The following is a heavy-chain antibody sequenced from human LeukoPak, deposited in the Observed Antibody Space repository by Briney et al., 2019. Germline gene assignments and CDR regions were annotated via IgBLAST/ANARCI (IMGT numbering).Heavy chain of an antibody. J-gene: IGHJ4*02. V-gene: IGHV3-7*03. CDR1: GFTFSSYW. Sequence: GGSLRLSCVASGFTFSSYWMTWVRQAPGKGLEWVANIKQDGSEKYYVDSVKGRFTISRDDAKNSLYLQMNSLRAEDTAVYYCAKWGPYDILTGRINWGQGTLVTVSS. D-gene: IGHD3-9*01. CDR3: AKWGPYDILTGRIN. CDR2: IKQDGSEK.